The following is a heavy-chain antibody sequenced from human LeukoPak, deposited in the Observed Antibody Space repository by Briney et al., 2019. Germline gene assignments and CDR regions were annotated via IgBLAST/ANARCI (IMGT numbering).Heavy chain of an antibody. CDR1: GGTFSSYA. CDR2: IIPIFGTA. D-gene: IGHD4-11*01. V-gene: IGHV1-69*13. Sequence: SVKVSCKASGGTFSSYAISWVRQAPGQGLEWMEGIIPIFGTANYAQKFQGRVTITADESTSTAYMELSSLRSEDTAVYYCARVGYSNYEGPYFDYWGQGTLVTVSS. J-gene: IGHJ4*02. CDR3: ARVGYSNYEGPYFDY.